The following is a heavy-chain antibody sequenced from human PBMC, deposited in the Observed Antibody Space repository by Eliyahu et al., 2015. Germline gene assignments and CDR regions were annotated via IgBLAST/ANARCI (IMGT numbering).Heavy chain of an antibody. CDR1: PFTFXXYX. CDR3: ARSGDGGDQSYFHKYGLDV. V-gene: IGHV3-33*08. D-gene: IGHD2-21*01. J-gene: IGHJ6*02. CDR2: IWYDGSKT. Sequence: QGQLVESGGGVVQPGGSLRLSCSASPFTFXXYXXAWVRQAPGKGLEWVAFIWYDGSKTYYSDSVKGRFTISRDNSGKTLYLEMKALRVDDTAVYYCARSGDGGDQSYFHKYGLDVWGQGTTVTVS.